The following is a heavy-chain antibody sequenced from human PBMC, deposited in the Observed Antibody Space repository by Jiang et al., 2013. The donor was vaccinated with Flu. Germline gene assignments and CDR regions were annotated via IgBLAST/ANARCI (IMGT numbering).Heavy chain of an antibody. CDR2: IYYSGST. Sequence: TCTVSGGSISSYYWSWIRQPPGKGLEWIGYIYYSGSTNYNPSLKSRVTISVDTSKNQFSLKLSSVTAADTAVYYCARDRITIFGVTIDDYGMDVWGQGTTVTVSS. CDR3: ARDRITIFGVTIDDYGMDV. J-gene: IGHJ6*02. D-gene: IGHD3-3*01. CDR1: GGSISSYY. V-gene: IGHV4-59*01.